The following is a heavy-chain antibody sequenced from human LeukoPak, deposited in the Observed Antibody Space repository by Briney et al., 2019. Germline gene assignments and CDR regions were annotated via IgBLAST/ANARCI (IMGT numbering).Heavy chain of an antibody. V-gene: IGHV4-30-2*01. CDR3: ARGQNNYFDY. CDR2: IYHSGST. Sequence: PSETLSLTCTVSGGSISSGGYSWSWIRQPPGKGLEWIGYIYHSGSTYYNPSLKSRVTISVDRSKNQFSLKLSSVTAADTAVYYCARGQNNYFDYWGQGTLVTVSS. J-gene: IGHJ4*02. CDR1: GGSISSGGYS. D-gene: IGHD2/OR15-2a*01.